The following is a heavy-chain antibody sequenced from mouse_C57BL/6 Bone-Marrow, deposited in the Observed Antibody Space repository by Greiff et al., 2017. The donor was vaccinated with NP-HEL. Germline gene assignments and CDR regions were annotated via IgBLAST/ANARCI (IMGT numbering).Heavy chain of an antibody. J-gene: IGHJ2*01. V-gene: IGHV5-6*01. D-gene: IGHD2-12*01. CDR1: GFTFSSYG. CDR2: ISSGGSYT. Sequence: EVKLQESGGDLVKPGGSLKLSCAASGFTFSSYGMSWVRQTPDKRLEWVATISSGGSYTYYPDSVKGRFTISRDNAKNTLYLQMSSLKSEDTAMYYCARHYYNNYFDYWGQGTTLTVSS. CDR3: ARHYYNNYFDY.